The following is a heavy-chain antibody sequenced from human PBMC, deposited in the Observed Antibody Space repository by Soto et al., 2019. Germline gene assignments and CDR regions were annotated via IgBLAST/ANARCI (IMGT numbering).Heavy chain of an antibody. D-gene: IGHD3-3*01. CDR2: IIPIFGTA. CDR1: GGTFSSYA. J-gene: IGHJ6*02. V-gene: IGHV1-69*12. CDR3: ARGHPQLRFLEWSQISYYDYGMDV. Sequence: QVQLVQSGAEVKKPGSSVKVSCKASGGTFSSYAISWVRQAPGQGLEWMGGIIPIFGTANYAQKFQGRVTITADESTSTAYMEVSSLRSDDTAVYYCARGHPQLRFLEWSQISYYDYGMDVWGQGTTVTVSS.